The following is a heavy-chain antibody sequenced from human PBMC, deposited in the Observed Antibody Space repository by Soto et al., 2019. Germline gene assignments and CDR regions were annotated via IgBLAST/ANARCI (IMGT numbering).Heavy chain of an antibody. CDR1: GFTFNTFW. CDR3: ARDRDFGRPIRSGVFDF. D-gene: IGHD2-15*01. CDR2: IKQDGSEK. J-gene: IGHJ5*01. V-gene: IGHV3-7*01. Sequence: GGSLRLSCAASGFTFNTFWMSWVRQAPGKGLEWVANIKQDGSEKYYVDSVKGRFTISRDNAKNSLYLQVSSLRAEDTAVYYCARDRDFGRPIRSGVFDFWGQGALVTVSS.